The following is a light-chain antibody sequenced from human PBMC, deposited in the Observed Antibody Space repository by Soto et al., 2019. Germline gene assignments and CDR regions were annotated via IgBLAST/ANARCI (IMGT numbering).Light chain of an antibody. V-gene: IGKV3D-15*01. J-gene: IGKJ1*01. CDR2: VAS. CDR1: QSISSS. CDR3: QQYNNWPRT. Sequence: EIVLMQSPGTLSLSPGERATLSCRASQSISSSLLPWYQQKPGQAPRLLIYVASTRATGIPDRFSGSGSGTEFTLTISSLQSEDFAVYYCQQYNNWPRTFGQGTMVDVK.